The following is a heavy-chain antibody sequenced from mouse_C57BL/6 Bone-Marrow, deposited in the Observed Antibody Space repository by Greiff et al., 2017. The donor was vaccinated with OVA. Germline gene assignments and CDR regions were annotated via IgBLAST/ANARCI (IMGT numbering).Heavy chain of an antibody. Sequence: EVQLQQSGPELVKPGASVKISCKASGYTFTDYYMNWVKQSHGKSLEWIGDINPNNGGTSYNQKFKGKATLTVDKSSSTAYMELRSLTSEDSAVYYCARRDGYGYFDYWGQGTTLTVSS. CDR2: INPNNGGT. V-gene: IGHV1-26*01. J-gene: IGHJ2*01. CDR3: ARRDGYGYFDY. CDR1: GYTFTDYY. D-gene: IGHD1-2*01.